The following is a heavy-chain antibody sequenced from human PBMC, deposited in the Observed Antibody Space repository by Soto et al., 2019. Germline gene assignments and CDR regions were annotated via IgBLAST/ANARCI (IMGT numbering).Heavy chain of an antibody. Sequence: WGSLRLPYAASGFTFSDYYISWIRQAPRKGLEWVSYISSSGSTIYYADSVKGRFTISRDNAKNSLYLQMNSLRAEDTAVYYCARRKFPNCSSTSCPSWFDPWGQGTLVTVSS. CDR1: GFTFSDYY. D-gene: IGHD2-2*01. J-gene: IGHJ5*02. CDR2: ISSSGSTI. CDR3: ARRKFPNCSSTSCPSWFDP. V-gene: IGHV3-11*01.